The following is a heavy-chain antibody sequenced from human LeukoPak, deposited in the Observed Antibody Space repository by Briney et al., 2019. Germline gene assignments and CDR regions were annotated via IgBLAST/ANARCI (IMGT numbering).Heavy chain of an antibody. J-gene: IGHJ4*02. CDR2: IRYDGNNK. CDR3: ARDRHVYYDILTGYASYFEY. CDR1: GFSFSTYG. D-gene: IGHD3-9*01. Sequence: GGSLRLSCAASGFSFSTYGMHWVRQAPGKGLEWVAFIRYDGNNKFYADSVKGRFTISRDNSKNTLYLQMNSLRPEDTAVYYCARDRHVYYDILTGYASYFEYWGQGALVTVSS. V-gene: IGHV3-30*02.